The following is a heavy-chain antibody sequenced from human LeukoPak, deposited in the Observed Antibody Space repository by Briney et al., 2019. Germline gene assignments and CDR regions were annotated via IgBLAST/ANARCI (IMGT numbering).Heavy chain of an antibody. D-gene: IGHD3-10*01. CDR1: GFTFSSYW. V-gene: IGHV3-7*05. J-gene: IGHJ4*02. CDR3: ARGRGSGY. CDR2: IKRDGSEK. Sequence: GGSLRLSCAASGFTFSSYWMNWVRQAPRKGLEWVANIKRDGSEKNYVGSVKGRFTISRDNAKNSLYLQMNSLRADDTAVYYCARGRGSGYWGQGTLVTVSS.